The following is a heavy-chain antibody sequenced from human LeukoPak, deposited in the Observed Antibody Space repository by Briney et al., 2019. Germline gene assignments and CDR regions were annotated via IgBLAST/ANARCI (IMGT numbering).Heavy chain of an antibody. D-gene: IGHD4-17*01. V-gene: IGHV4-31*03. CDR2: IYYSGST. CDR1: GGSISSGGYF. Sequence: SWETLSLTCTVSGGSISSGGYFWSWIRQHPGKGLEWIGYIYYSGSTYYTPSLKSRVTISVDTSKNQFSLKLSSVTAADTAVYYCARGPNGDSAFDYWGQRTLVTVSS. CDR3: ARGPNGDSAFDY. J-gene: IGHJ4*02.